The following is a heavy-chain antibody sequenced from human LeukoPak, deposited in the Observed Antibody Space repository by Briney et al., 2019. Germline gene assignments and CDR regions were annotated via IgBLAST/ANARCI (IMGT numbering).Heavy chain of an antibody. Sequence: GGSLRLSCAASGFTFSSYWMSWVRQAPGKGLEWVANIKQDGSNKYYVDSVKGRFTISRDNAKNSLYLQMNSLRAEDTAVYYCARVRQQLVRLLGRDTTYYYYYYMDVWGKGTTVTVSS. CDR3: ARVRQQLVRLLGRDTTYYYYYYMDV. D-gene: IGHD6-13*01. CDR2: IKQDGSNK. CDR1: GFTFSSYW. J-gene: IGHJ6*03. V-gene: IGHV3-7*01.